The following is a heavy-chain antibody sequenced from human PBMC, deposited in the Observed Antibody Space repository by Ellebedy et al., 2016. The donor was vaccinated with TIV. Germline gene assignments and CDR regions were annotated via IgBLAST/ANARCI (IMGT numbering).Heavy chain of an antibody. V-gene: IGHV1-8*01. J-gene: IGHJ5*02. D-gene: IGHD1-7*01. CDR3: ALNLETGTSWFDP. CDR1: GYTFTSYD. Sequence: AASVTVSCKASGYTFTSYDINWVRQAPGQGLEWMGWMNPNSGNTGYAQKFQGRVTMTRNTSISTAYMELSSLRYEDTAVYFCALNLETGTSWFDPWGQGTLVTVSS. CDR2: MNPNSGNT.